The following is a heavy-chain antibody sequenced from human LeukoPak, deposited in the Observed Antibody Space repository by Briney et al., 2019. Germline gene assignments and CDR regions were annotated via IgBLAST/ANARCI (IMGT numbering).Heavy chain of an antibody. CDR1: GFTFSFQG. CDR3: ARHYGSGSYYMLWFDP. Sequence: PGGSLRLSCAASGFTFSFQGMHWARQAPGKGLEWVAVISNDGSNKYYADSVKGRFTISRDNSKNTLYLQMNSLRAEDTAVYYCARHYGSGSYYMLWFDPWGQGTLVTVSS. J-gene: IGHJ5*02. D-gene: IGHD3-10*01. CDR2: ISNDGSNK. V-gene: IGHV3-30*03.